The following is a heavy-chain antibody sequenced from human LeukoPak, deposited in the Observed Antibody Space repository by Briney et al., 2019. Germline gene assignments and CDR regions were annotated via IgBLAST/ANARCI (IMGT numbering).Heavy chain of an antibody. D-gene: IGHD1-26*01. V-gene: IGHV3-72*01. CDR1: GFTFSDHY. Sequence: PGGSLRLSCAASGFTFSDHYMDWVRPAPGKGLEWVGRTRNKANSYTTEYAASVKGRFTISRDDSKNSLYLQMNSLKTEDTAVYYCARGWSGSYCFDYWGQGTLVTVSS. J-gene: IGHJ4*02. CDR2: TRNKANSYTT. CDR3: ARGWSGSYCFDY.